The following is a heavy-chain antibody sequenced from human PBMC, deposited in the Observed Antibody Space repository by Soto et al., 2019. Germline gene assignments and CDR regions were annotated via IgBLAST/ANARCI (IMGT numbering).Heavy chain of an antibody. CDR2: IYYSGST. D-gene: IGHD2-15*01. Sequence: SETLSLTCTVSGGSISSSSYYWGWIRQPPGKGLEWIGSIYYSGSTYYNPSLKSRVTISVDTSKNQFSLKLSSVTAADTAVYYCARPDSSRGGFDYWGQGTLVTVSS. CDR3: ARPDSSRGGFDY. V-gene: IGHV4-39*01. J-gene: IGHJ4*02. CDR1: GGSISSSSYY.